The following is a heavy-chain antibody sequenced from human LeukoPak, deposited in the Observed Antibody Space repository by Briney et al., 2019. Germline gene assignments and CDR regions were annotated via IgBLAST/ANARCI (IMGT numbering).Heavy chain of an antibody. Sequence: GGSLRLSCAASGFTFTNHYMDWVRQAPGKGLEWVSAISGSADNKYYADSVKGRFTISRDNSKNTLYLQMNSLRTEDTAVYYCAKVLRWTNFDYWGQGTLVTVSS. CDR3: AKVLRWTNFDY. J-gene: IGHJ4*02. V-gene: IGHV3-23*01. CDR1: GFTFTNHY. CDR2: ISGSADNK. D-gene: IGHD4-23*01.